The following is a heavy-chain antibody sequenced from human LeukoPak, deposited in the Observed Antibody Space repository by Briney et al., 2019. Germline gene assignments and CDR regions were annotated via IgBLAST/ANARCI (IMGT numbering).Heavy chain of an antibody. CDR1: GYTFTSYG. Sequence: ASVKVSCKASGYTFTSYGISWVRQAPGQGLEWMGWISAYNGNTNYAQKLQGRVTMTTDTSTSTAYMELRSLRSDDTAVYCCARDRDLLRENIWFDPWGQGTLVTVSS. V-gene: IGHV1-18*01. CDR3: ARDRDLLRENIWFDP. CDR2: ISAYNGNT. J-gene: IGHJ5*02. D-gene: IGHD3-10*01.